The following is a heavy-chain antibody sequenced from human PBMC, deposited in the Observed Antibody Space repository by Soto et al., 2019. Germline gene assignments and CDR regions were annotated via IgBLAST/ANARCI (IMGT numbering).Heavy chain of an antibody. CDR1: GYTFTSYY. D-gene: IGHD2-21*02. CDR2: INPSGGST. V-gene: IGHV1-46*01. J-gene: IGHJ4*02. CDR3: ARDTRCGGDCLYYFDY. Sequence: ASVKVSCKASGYTFTSYYMHWVRQAPGQGLEWMGIINPSGGSTSYAQKFQGRVTMTRDTSTSTVYMELSSLRSEDTAVYYCARDTRCGGDCLYYFDYWGQGTLVTVSS.